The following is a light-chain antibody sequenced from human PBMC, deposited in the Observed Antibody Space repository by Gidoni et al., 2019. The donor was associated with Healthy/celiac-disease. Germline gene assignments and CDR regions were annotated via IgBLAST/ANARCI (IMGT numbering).Light chain of an antibody. V-gene: IGKV1-12*02. J-gene: IGKJ4*01. CDR3: QQAKSLLSPLT. CDR2: DAS. CDR1: QGISSC. Sequence: DIQMTQSPPSVSVSVGDRVTITCRASQGISSCIDWYQQKPRKAHKLLIYDASSLQSGVPSRFSGSGCGTDLNLTIRSLQAEDFATYFCQQAKSLLSPLTFGGGTKVEIK.